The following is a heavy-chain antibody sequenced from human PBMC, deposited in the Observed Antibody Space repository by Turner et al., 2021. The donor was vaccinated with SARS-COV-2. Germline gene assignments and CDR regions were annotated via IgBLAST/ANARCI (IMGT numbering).Heavy chain of an antibody. Sequence: QITLKASGPTLVKLTQTLTLTCTFSGFSLSTSGVGVGWIRQPPGKALEWLALICWDDDKRYSPSLKSRLTITKDTSEDPVVLTMANMDPVDTATYYSAHQIIPMIVGYWGQGTLVTVSS. D-gene: IGHD3-22*01. J-gene: IGHJ4*02. CDR3: AHQIIPMIVGY. CDR2: ICWDDDK. CDR1: GFSLSTSGVG. V-gene: IGHV2-5*02.